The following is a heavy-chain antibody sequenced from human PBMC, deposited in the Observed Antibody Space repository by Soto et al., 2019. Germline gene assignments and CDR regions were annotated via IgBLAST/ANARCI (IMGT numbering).Heavy chain of an antibody. D-gene: IGHD1-1*01. V-gene: IGHV3-23*01. CDR3: VRDNPESLANGIDS. CDR2: ISGSGGST. CDR1: GFTFSSYA. J-gene: IGHJ4*02. Sequence: PGGSLRLSCAASGFTFSSYAMSWVRQAPGKGLEWVSAISGSGGSTYYADSVKGRFTISRDNSKNTLYLQMNSLRAEDTALYYCVRDNPESLANGIDSWGQGPLVTVSS.